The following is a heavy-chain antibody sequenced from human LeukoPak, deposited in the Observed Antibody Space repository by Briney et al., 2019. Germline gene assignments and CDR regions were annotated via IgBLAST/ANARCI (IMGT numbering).Heavy chain of an antibody. CDR2: IIPIFGTA. CDR1: GGTFSSYA. V-gene: IGHV1-69*05. Sequence: SVKVSCKASGGTFSSYAISWVRQAPRQGLEWMGGIIPIFGTANYAQKFQGRVTITTDESTSTAYMELSSLRSEDTAVYYCARVRYSSGWYPVDYWGQGTLVTVSS. CDR3: ARVRYSSGWYPVDY. D-gene: IGHD6-19*01. J-gene: IGHJ4*02.